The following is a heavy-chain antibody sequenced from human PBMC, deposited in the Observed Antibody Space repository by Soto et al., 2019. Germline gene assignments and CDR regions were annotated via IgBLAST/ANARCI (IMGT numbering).Heavy chain of an antibody. J-gene: IGHJ5*02. CDR2: MNPNTGNR. CDR3: ARGREVTVTHNCFDP. Sequence: QVQLVQSGAEVKKPGASVKVSCKASGYTFTNYDINWVRQATGQGLEWMGWMNPNTGNRGYAQKFQGRVTMTRNTSISTAYMELSSLRSDDTAVYYCARGREVTVTHNCFDPWGQGTLVTVSS. CDR1: GYTFTNYD. V-gene: IGHV1-8*01. D-gene: IGHD4-4*01.